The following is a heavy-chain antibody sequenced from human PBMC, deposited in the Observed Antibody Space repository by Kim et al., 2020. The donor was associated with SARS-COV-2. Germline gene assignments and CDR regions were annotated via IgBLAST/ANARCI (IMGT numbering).Heavy chain of an antibody. CDR2: IYYRGVT. Sequence: SETLSLTCTVSGASVNSGAYYWSWIRQPPGMALEWIGFIYYRGVTNYNPSRKSRVTISVDTSKNQFSLRLTPVTAADTGVYYCAIGSGWFDSWGQGTLVTLSS. J-gene: IGHJ5*01. CDR3: AIGSGWFDS. V-gene: IGHV4-61*08. D-gene: IGHD3-16*01. CDR1: GASVNSGAYY.